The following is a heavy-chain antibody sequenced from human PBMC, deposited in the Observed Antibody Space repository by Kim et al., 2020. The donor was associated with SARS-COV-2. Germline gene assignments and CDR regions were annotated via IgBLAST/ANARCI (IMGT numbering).Heavy chain of an antibody. J-gene: IGHJ3*01. D-gene: IGHD2-21*02. Sequence: SETLSLTCTVSGGSDSNYYWNWIRQSPVKGLEWLGFISKSGRTNYNLSLKSRVTMSLDMSKNQFYLNLSSVTAADTAVYYCAGFICGGDCHSQTFWGQ. CDR2: ISKSGRT. V-gene: IGHV4-59*02. CDR3: AGFICGGDCHSQTF. CDR1: GGSDSNYY.